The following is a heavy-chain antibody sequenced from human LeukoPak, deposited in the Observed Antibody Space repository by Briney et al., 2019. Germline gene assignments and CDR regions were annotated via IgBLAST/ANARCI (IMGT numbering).Heavy chain of an antibody. CDR2: IHHSGNS. V-gene: IGHV4-59*02. J-gene: IGHJ5*02. CDR1: GTSVTDYY. Sequence: SETLSLTCTVSGTSVTDYYWSWIRQSPGKGLEWISYIHHSGNSDYNPSLRSRVTTSLDTSKNQFSLNLISVTAADTAVYYCTRGHWGLQSWSQGTLVTVSS. CDR3: TRGHWGLQS. D-gene: IGHD7-27*01.